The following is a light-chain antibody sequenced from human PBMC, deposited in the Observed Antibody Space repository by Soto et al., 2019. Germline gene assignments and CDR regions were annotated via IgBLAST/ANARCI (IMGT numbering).Light chain of an antibody. CDR2: GNS. Sequence: QSVLTQPPSVSGAPGQRVTISCTGSSSNIGAGYDVHWYQQLPGTAPKLLIYGNSNRPSGVPDRFSGSKSGTSASLAITGLQAEDEADYYCQSYDSSLSGYGFGGGTKLTV. J-gene: IGLJ3*02. CDR1: SSNIGAGYD. CDR3: QSYDSSLSGYG. V-gene: IGLV1-40*01.